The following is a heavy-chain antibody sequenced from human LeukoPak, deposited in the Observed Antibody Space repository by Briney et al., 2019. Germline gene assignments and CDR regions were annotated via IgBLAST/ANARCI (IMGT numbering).Heavy chain of an antibody. CDR2: INHSGST. V-gene: IGHV4-34*01. CDR1: GGSISSYY. D-gene: IGHD3-9*01. CDR3: ARGHILRYFDWLLPQTYYFDY. Sequence: SETLSLTCTVSGGSISSYYWSWIRQPPGKGLEWIGEINHSGSTNYNPSLKSRVTISVDTSKNQFSLKLSSVTAADTAVYYCARGHILRYFDWLLPQTYYFDYWGQGTLVTVSS. J-gene: IGHJ4*02.